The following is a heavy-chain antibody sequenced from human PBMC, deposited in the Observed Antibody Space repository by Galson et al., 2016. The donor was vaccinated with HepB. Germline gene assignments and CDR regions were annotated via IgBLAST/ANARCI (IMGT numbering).Heavy chain of an antibody. CDR2: ICGSGTCT. V-gene: IGHV3-23*01. D-gene: IGHD3-16*02. CDR1: GFTFSNYA. CDR3: AKEDPSNVWWSYRYLNYFDY. Sequence: SLRLSCAASGFTFSNYAMSWVRQAPGKGLEWVSGICGSGTCTYFADAVKGRFTISRDNSKNTLYLQMNSLRAEDTAVYYCAKEDPSNVWWSYRYLNYFDYWGQGTLITVSS. J-gene: IGHJ4*02.